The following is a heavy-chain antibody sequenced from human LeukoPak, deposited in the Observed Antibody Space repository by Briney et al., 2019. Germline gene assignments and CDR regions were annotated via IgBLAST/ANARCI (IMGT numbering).Heavy chain of an antibody. CDR1: GYTLTELS. V-gene: IGHV1-24*01. CDR3: ATSSGWYRAYFDY. CDR2: FDPEDGET. J-gene: IGHJ4*02. Sequence: ASVKVSCKVSGYTLTELSMHWVRQALGKGLEWMGGFDPEDGETIYAQKFQGRVTMTEDTSTDTAYMELSSLRSEDTAVYYCATSSGWYRAYFDYWGQGTLVTVSS. D-gene: IGHD6-19*01.